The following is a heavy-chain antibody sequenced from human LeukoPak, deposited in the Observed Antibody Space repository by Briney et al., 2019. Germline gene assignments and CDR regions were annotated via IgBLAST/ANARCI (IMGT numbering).Heavy chain of an antibody. CDR1: GYSITSSSW. CDR3: ARKENVYSSLDY. J-gene: IGHJ4*02. V-gene: IGHV4-28*01. Sequence: PSETLSLTCAVSGYSITSSSWWGWIRQPPGKGLEWIGYIYHSGTTYYTPSLQSRVTMSVDTSKNQFPLKLSSVTAVDTPVYYCARKENVYSSLDYWAREPWSPSPQ. CDR2: IYHSGTT. D-gene: IGHD2-21*01.